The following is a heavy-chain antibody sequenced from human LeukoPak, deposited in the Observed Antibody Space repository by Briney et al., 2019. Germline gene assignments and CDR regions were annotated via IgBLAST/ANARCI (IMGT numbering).Heavy chain of an antibody. V-gene: IGHV4-39*01. CDR2: IYYSGST. D-gene: IGHD2-15*01. Sequence: PSETLSLTCTVSGGSISSSSYYWGWIRQPPGKGLEWIGRIYYSGSTYYNPSLKSRVTISVDTSKNQFSLKLSSVTAADTAVYYCARGHATPSNYYNYGLDVWGQGTTVTVSS. CDR1: GGSISSSSYY. CDR3: ARGHATPSNYYNYGLDV. J-gene: IGHJ6*02.